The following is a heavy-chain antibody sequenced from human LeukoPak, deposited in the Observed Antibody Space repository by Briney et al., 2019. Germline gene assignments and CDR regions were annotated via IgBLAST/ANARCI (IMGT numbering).Heavy chain of an antibody. CDR2: IRYDGSNK. V-gene: IGHV3-30*02. Sequence: GGSLRLSCAASGFTFNRYGMHWVRQAPGKGLEWVAFIRYDGSNKYYADSVKGRFTISRDDSKNTLYLQMNSLRVEDTAVYYCAKYEKEMAALYYYYYMDVRGKGTTVTVSS. CDR1: GFTFNRYG. D-gene: IGHD5-24*01. CDR3: AKYEKEMAALYYYYYMDV. J-gene: IGHJ6*03.